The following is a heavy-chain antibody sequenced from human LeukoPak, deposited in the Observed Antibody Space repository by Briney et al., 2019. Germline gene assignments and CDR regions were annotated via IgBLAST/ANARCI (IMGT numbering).Heavy chain of an antibody. V-gene: IGHV4-31*03. CDR2: IYYSGST. J-gene: IGHJ4*02. D-gene: IGHD4-17*01. CDR1: GGSISSGDYS. Sequence: SETLSLTCTVSGGSISSGDYSWTWIRQNPGKGLEWIGYIYYSGSTYYTPSLKSRVTISVDTSKNQFSLKLTSVTAADTAVYYCARASKEGTTVTRFDYWGQGTLVTVSS. CDR3: ARASKEGTTVTRFDY.